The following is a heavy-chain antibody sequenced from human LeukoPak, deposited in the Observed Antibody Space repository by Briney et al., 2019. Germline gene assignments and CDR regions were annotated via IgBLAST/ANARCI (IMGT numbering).Heavy chain of an antibody. J-gene: IGHJ5*02. CDR2: ISYDGSNK. Sequence: GGPLRLSCAASGFTFSSYAMHWVRQAPGKGLEWVAVISYDGSNKYYADSVKGRFTISRDNSKNTLYLQMNSLRAEDTAVYYCARDNSSSWYSYWFDPWGQGTLVTVSS. D-gene: IGHD6-13*01. V-gene: IGHV3-30*01. CDR3: ARDNSSSWYSYWFDP. CDR1: GFTFSSYA.